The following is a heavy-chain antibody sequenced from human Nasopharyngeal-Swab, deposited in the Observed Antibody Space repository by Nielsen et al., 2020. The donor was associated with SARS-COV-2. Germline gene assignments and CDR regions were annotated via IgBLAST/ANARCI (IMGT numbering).Heavy chain of an antibody. CDR3: ARDVGGSGSN. CDR2: IDEDGTIT. J-gene: IGHJ4*02. V-gene: IGHV3-74*01. D-gene: IGHD3-10*01. Sequence: GESLKISCVASGFTFRRYWMHWVRQAPGKGLEWVASIDEDGTITNHADSVKDRFTISRENAENTLYLQMNSLRVEDTAVYYCARDVGGSGSNWGQGTLVTVSS. CDR1: GFTFRRYW.